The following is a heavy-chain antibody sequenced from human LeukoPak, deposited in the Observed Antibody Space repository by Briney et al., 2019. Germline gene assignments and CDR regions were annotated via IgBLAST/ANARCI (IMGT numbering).Heavy chain of an antibody. CDR2: INPSGGST. CDR3: ARDYFEEYYYDSSGYYDY. Sequence: GASVKVSCKASGYTFTSYYMHWVRQAPGQGLEWMGIINPSGGSTSYAQKFQGRVTMTRDTSTSTVYMELSSLRSEDTAVYYCARDYFEEYYYDSSGYYDYWGQGTLVTVSS. CDR1: GYTFTSYY. D-gene: IGHD3-22*01. V-gene: IGHV1-46*01. J-gene: IGHJ4*02.